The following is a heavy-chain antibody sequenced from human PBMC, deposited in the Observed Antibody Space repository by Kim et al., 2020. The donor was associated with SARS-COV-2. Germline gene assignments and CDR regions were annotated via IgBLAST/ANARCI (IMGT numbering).Heavy chain of an antibody. V-gene: IGHV4-39*01. Sequence: SETLSLTCTVSGGSISSSSYYWGWIRQPPGKGLEWIGSIYYSGSTYYNPSLKSRVTISVDTSKNQFSLKLSSVTAADTAVYYCARNSLGAYGGADWFDPWGQGTLVTVSS. D-gene: IGHD3-10*01. CDR2: IYYSGST. J-gene: IGHJ5*02. CDR3: ARNSLGAYGGADWFDP. CDR1: GGSISSSSYY.